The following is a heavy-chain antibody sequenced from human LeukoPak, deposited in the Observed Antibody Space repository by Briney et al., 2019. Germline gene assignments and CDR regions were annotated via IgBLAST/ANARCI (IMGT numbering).Heavy chain of an antibody. CDR2: IYPGDSDT. J-gene: IGHJ4*02. V-gene: IGHV5-51*01. CDR1: GYSFTTYW. CDR3: VRSVDS. Sequence: GESLKISCKGSGYSFTTYWIGWVRQMPGKGLEWMGIIYPGDSDTKYSPSFQGQVTISADNSINTAYLQWNSLKASDAAMYYCVRSVDSWGQGTLVTVSS.